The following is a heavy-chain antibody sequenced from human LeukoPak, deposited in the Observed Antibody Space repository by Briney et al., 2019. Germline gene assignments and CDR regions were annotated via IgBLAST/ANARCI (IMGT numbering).Heavy chain of an antibody. J-gene: IGHJ5*02. D-gene: IGHD3-22*01. CDR3: ARDLLYDSSGYRNWFDP. V-gene: IGHV3-7*01. CDR2: IKQDGSEK. CDR1: GFTFTSFW. Sequence: GGSLRLSCAASGFTFTSFWMSWVRLAPGKGLEWVANIKQDGSEKNYVDSVKGRFTISRDNAKNSMSLQMNSLRAEDTAVYYCARDLLYDSSGYRNWFDPWGQGTLVTVSS.